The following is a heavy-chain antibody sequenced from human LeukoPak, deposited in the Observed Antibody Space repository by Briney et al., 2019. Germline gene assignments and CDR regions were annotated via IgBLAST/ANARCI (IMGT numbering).Heavy chain of an antibody. CDR2: MNPNSGNT. CDR1: GYTFTSYD. D-gene: IGHD6-19*01. Sequence: ASVKVSCKASGYTFTSYDINWVRQATGQGLEWMGWMNPNSGNTGYAQKFQGRVTITRNTSISTAYMELSSLISEDTAVYYCARGRYSSGPDYWGQGTLVTVSS. J-gene: IGHJ4*02. V-gene: IGHV1-8*03. CDR3: ARGRYSSGPDY.